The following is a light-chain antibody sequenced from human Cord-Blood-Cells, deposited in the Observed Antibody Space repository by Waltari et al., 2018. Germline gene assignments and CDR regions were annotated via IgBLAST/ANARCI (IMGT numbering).Light chain of an antibody. V-gene: IGLV2-14*01. CDR2: EVS. CDR1: SSDVGGYNY. Sequence: QSALTQPASVSGSPGQSITISCTGTSSDVGGYNYVSWYQQHPGKAPKLMIYEVSNRPSGVSNRCSGSKSGNTASRTISGLQAEDEADYYCSSYTSSSTLVFGTGTKVTVL. J-gene: IGLJ1*01. CDR3: SSYTSSSTLV.